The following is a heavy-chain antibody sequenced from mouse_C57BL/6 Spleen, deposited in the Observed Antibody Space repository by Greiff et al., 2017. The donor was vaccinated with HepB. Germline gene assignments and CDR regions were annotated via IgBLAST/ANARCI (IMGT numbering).Heavy chain of an antibody. CDR1: GYTFTDYE. CDR2: IDPETGGT. J-gene: IGHJ1*03. D-gene: IGHD1-1*01. CDR3: TRNGGFITTVVRYFDV. Sequence: VKLMESGAELVRPGASVTLSCKASGYTFTDYEMHWVKQTPVYGLEWIGAIDPETGGTAYNQKFKGKAILTADKSSSTAYMELRSLTSEDSAVYYCTRNGGFITTVVRYFDVWGTGTTVTVSS. V-gene: IGHV1-15*01.